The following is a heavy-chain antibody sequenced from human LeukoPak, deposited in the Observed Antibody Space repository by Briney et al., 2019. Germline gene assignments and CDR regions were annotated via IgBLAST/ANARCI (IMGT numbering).Heavy chain of an antibody. CDR2: FYYIGST. CDR1: GGSISRSNYY. Sequence: PSETLSLTCTVSGGSISRSNYYWGWIRQPPGKGLEWIGSFYYIGSTYYNPSLKSRVTISVDTSKNQFSLKLSSVTAADTAVFYCARHEGNYDLLTGFFDYWGQGTLVTVSS. V-gene: IGHV4-39*01. J-gene: IGHJ4*02. D-gene: IGHD3-9*01. CDR3: ARHEGNYDLLTGFFDY.